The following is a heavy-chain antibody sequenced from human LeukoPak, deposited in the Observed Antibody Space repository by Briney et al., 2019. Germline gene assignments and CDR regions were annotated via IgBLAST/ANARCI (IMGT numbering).Heavy chain of an antibody. CDR3: ARRFLGNWFDP. Sequence: ASVKVSCKASGGTFSSYAIIWVRQAPGQGLEWMGRIIPILGIANYAQKFQGRVTITADKSTSTAYMELSSLRSEDTAVYYCARRFLGNWFDPWGQGTLVTVSS. D-gene: IGHD3-3*01. CDR2: IIPILGIA. J-gene: IGHJ5*02. V-gene: IGHV1-69*04. CDR1: GGTFSSYA.